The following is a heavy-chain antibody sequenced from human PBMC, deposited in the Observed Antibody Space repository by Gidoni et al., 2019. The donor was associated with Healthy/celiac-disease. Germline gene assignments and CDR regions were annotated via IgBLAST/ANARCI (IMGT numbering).Heavy chain of an antibody. CDR3: ARVIRDMVRGVSLDY. J-gene: IGHJ4*02. D-gene: IGHD3-10*01. V-gene: IGHV3-7*01. CDR2: IKQDGSEK. Sequence: EVQLVESGGGLVQPGGSLRLSCAASGFTFSSYWMSWVRQAPGKGLEWVANIKQDGSEKYYVDSVKGRFTISRDNAKNSLYLQMNSLRAEDTAVYYCARVIRDMVRGVSLDYWGQGTLVTVSS. CDR1: GFTFSSYW.